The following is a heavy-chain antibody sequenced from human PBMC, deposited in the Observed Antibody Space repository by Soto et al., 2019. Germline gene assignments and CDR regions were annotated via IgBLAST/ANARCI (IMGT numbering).Heavy chain of an antibody. J-gene: IGHJ4*02. D-gene: IGHD3-22*01. Sequence: GESLKISCKTSGYSFTSYSIGWVRQMPGKGLEWMGIIFPGDPGTTYSPSFQGQVTISADKSISTAYLQWSSLKASDTAMYYCATLSLYDISGVVWGQGTQVTVSS. CDR2: IFPGDPGT. V-gene: IGHV5-51*01. CDR1: GYSFTSYS. CDR3: ATLSLYDISGVV.